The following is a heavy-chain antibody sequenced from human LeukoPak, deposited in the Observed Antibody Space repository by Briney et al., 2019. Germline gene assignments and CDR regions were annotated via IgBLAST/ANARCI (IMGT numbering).Heavy chain of an antibody. J-gene: IGHJ4*02. CDR3: AKGAVAGNQKPGGY. V-gene: IGHV3-23*01. Sequence: GGSLRLSCAASGFTFSSYAMSCVRHAPGKGLEWGSAISGSGGSTYYADSVKGRFTIPRDNSKNTLYLQMNSLRAEDTAVYYCAKGAVAGNQKPGGYWGQGTLVTVSS. CDR2: ISGSGGST. CDR1: GFTFSSYA. D-gene: IGHD6-19*01.